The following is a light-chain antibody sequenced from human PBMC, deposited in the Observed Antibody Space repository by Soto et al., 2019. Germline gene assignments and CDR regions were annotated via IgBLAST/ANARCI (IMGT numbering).Light chain of an antibody. V-gene: IGLV2-14*01. CDR3: SSYTSSSLV. Sequence: QSALTQPASVSGSPGQSITISCTGTSSDVGGYNYVSWYQQHPGKAPKLMIYDVSNRPSGVSNRFSDSKSGNTASLTISRLQAEDEADSDCSSYTSSSLVPGAGTKLTVL. J-gene: IGLJ2*01. CDR2: DVS. CDR1: SSDVGGYNY.